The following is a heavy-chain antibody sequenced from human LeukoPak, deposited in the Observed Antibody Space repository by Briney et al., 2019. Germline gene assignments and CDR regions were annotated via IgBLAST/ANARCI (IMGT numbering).Heavy chain of an antibody. CDR2: ISSSGSNL. CDR3: ARDSGGGSVFGYYYYGMDV. J-gene: IGHJ6*02. D-gene: IGHD3-3*01. Sequence: GGSLRLSCVASKFGFSSSSMNWVRQAPGKGPEWISYISSSGSNLYYADSVKGRFTISRDNAKNSLYLQMNSLRAEDTAVYYCARDSGGGSVFGYYYYGMDVWGQGTTVTVSS. CDR1: KFGFSSSS. V-gene: IGHV3-48*04.